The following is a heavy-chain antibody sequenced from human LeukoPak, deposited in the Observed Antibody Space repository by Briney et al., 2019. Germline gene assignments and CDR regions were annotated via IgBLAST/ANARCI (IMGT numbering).Heavy chain of an antibody. CDR2: ISGSGGRT. V-gene: IGHV3-23*01. CDR1: GFTFSSYA. D-gene: IGHD6-13*01. CDR3: AKGTTDSSNWYGWFDP. Sequence: GRSLRLSCAASGFTFSSYAMSWVRQAPGKGLEWVSVISGSGGRTYYADSVKGLFTISRDNSKNTLYLQMNSLRAEDTAIYYCAKGTTDSSNWYGWFDPWGQGTLVTVSS. J-gene: IGHJ5*02.